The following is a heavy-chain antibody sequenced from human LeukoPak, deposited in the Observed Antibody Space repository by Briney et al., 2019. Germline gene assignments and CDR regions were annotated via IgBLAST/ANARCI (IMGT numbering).Heavy chain of an antibody. CDR2: ISYDGSNK. J-gene: IGHJ4*02. Sequence: GGSLRLSCAASGFTCSSYAMHWVRQAPGKGLEWVAVISYDGSNKYYADSVKGRFTISRDNSKNTLYLQMNSLRAEDTAVYYCARDGLYYDSIGQGSFDYWGQGTLVTVSS. V-gene: IGHV3-30*01. CDR1: GFTCSSYA. D-gene: IGHD3-22*01. CDR3: ARDGLYYDSIGQGSFDY.